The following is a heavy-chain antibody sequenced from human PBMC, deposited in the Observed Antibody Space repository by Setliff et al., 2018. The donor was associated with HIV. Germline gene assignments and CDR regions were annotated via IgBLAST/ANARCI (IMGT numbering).Heavy chain of an antibody. D-gene: IGHD2-15*01. CDR3: AKSWSGSYFDY. Sequence: PGGSLRLSCAASGFTFSNYVINWVRQAPGKGLEWISGISGSGVNSYYADSVQGRFTIFRDNDKNSLYLQMNSLRAEDTAIYYCAKSWSGSYFDYWGQGTLVTVSS. V-gene: IGHV3-23*01. CDR1: GFTFSNYV. J-gene: IGHJ4*02. CDR2: ISGSGVNS.